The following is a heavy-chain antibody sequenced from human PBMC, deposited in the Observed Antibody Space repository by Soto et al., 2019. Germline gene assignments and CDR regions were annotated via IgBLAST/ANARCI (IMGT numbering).Heavy chain of an antibody. J-gene: IGHJ4*02. CDR2: IIPILGIA. V-gene: IGHV1-69*08. Sequence: QVQLVQSGAEVKKPGSSVKVSCKASGGTFSSYTISWVRQAPGQGLEWMGRIIPILGIANYAQKFQGRVTXTXDIXTSTADMELRSLRSEDTAVYYCAREDTFGGVIPGYWGQGTLVTVSS. CDR1: GGTFSSYT. CDR3: AREDTFGGVIPGY. D-gene: IGHD3-16*02.